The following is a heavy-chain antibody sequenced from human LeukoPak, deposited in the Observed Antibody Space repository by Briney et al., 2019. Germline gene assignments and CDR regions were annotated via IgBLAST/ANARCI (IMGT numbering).Heavy chain of an antibody. CDR3: ARGDYYDGGGRNWFDV. Sequence: SETLSLTCTVSGDSMSYYYWNFIRQPAGKGLEWIGRIHTSGTTYYSASLKSRVSMSIDSSRNQFSLRLTSVTAADTAIYFCARGDYYDGGGRNWFDVWGQGTLVTVSS. V-gene: IGHV4-4*07. CDR1: GDSMSYYY. D-gene: IGHD3-16*01. J-gene: IGHJ5*02. CDR2: IHTSGTT.